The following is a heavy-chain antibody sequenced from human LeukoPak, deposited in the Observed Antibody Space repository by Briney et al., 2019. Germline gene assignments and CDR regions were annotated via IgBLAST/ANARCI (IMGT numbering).Heavy chain of an antibody. Sequence: SETLSLTCAISGGSIGSSYWNWIRQPPGKGLEWIGYIYYSGSTNYSPSLKSRVTISVDTSKNQFSLKLSSVTAADTATYYCARDPRRFGELPPGAFDVWGQGTMVTVSS. CDR1: GGSIGSSY. J-gene: IGHJ3*01. V-gene: IGHV4-59*01. CDR2: IYYSGST. D-gene: IGHD3-10*01. CDR3: ARDPRRFGELPPGAFDV.